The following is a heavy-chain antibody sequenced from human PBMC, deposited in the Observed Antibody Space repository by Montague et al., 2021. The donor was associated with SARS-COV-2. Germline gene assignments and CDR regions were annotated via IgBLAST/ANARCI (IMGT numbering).Heavy chain of an antibody. CDR3: VRHRNYGDHSLVNWFHP. V-gene: IGHV4-39*01. Sequence: SETLSLTCTVSGDSTSCPNCYWGWIRQAPGKGLDWIGTIYNSGTTYYNPSLKSRLTISIDTSKNQFSLKLTSVTAADTAVYYCVRHRNYGDHSLVNWFHPWGQGTLVTVSS. J-gene: IGHJ5*02. D-gene: IGHD4-17*01. CDR1: GDSTSCPNCY. CDR2: IYNSGTT.